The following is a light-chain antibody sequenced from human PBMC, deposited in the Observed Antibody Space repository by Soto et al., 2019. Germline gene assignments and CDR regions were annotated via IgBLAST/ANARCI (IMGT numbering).Light chain of an antibody. CDR1: QSVSGTY. V-gene: IGKV3D-20*02. CDR2: GAS. J-gene: IGKJ5*01. CDR3: QHRSEWPVS. Sequence: EIVLTQSPGTLSLSPGERATLSCRASQSVSGTYLAWYRHKPGQAPRLLVDGASSRAAGIPDRCSGSGSGTDFTLTITRLEPEDFAVYYCQHRSEWPVSFGQGTRLEIK.